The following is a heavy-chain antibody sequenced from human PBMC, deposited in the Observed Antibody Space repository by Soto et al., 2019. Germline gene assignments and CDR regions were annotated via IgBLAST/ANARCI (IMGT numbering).Heavy chain of an antibody. V-gene: IGHV1-69*06. D-gene: IGHD2-2*01. Sequence: QVQLVQSGAEVKKPGSPVKVSCKASGSTFSSYAISWVRQAPGQGLEWMGGILPIFGTANYARKFQGRVTITADRSTSTAYMELSSLRSEVTAVYYCARASTLTVHCGSVSCPRMDVWGQGTTVTVSS. CDR2: ILPIFGTA. CDR3: ARASTLTVHCGSVSCPRMDV. J-gene: IGHJ6*02. CDR1: GSTFSSYA.